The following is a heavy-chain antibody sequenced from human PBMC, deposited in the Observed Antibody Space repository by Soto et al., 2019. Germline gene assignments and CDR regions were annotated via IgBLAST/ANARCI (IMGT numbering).Heavy chain of an antibody. CDR1: GVSFSGYY. CDR2: VKHSGST. D-gene: IGHD3-16*02. V-gene: IGHV4-34*01. J-gene: IGHJ4*02. CDR3: VILRVHAAELSYNYFQH. Sequence: SETLSLTCAVYGVSFSGYYGSWIRQSPGKGMEWIGEVKHSGSTKYNPSLKSRGTRSVDTSTNRFSLKLRSVTAADTAVYYCVILRVHAAELSYNYFQHWAQVTADTMSS.